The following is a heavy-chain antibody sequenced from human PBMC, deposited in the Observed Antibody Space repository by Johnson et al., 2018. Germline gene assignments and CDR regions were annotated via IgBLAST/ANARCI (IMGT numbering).Heavy chain of an antibody. J-gene: IGHJ3*02. V-gene: IGHV1-46*01. D-gene: IGHD3-16*01. CDR3: ARVPLGGAFDI. CDR2: INPSDGST. Sequence: VQLVESGAEVKKPGASAKVSCKASGYTFTSYYLHWVRQAPGQGLEWMGIINPSDGSTSYAQKFQGRVTMTRDTSTSKVYMELSSLGSEDTAVYFCARVPLGGAFDIWGQGTMVTVSS. CDR1: GYTFTSYY.